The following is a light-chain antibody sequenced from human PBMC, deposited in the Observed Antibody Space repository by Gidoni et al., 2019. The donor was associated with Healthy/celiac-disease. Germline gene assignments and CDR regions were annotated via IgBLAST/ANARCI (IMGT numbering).Light chain of an antibody. CDR1: SSDVGGYNY. J-gene: IGLJ2*01. CDR3: SSYAGRVV. V-gene: IGLV2-8*01. Sequence: QSALTQPPSASGSPGQSVTISCTGTSSDVGGYNYVSWYQQHPGKAPKLMLYEVSKRPSGVPDRSSGSKSGNTASLTVSGLQAEDEADYYCSSYAGRVVFGGGTKLTVL. CDR2: EVS.